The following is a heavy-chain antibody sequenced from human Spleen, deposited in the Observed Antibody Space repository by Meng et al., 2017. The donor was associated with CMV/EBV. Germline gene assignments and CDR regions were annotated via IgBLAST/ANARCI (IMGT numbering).Heavy chain of an antibody. D-gene: IGHD3-10*01. CDR2: IKQDGSEK. Sequence: GESLKISCAASGFTFSSYWMSWVRQAPGKGLEWVANIKQDGSEKYYVDSVKGRFTISRDNAKNSLYLQMNSLRAEDTAVYYCARDRRYYGSGSVGWFDPWGQGTLVTVSS. J-gene: IGHJ5*02. CDR3: ARDRRYYGSGSVGWFDP. CDR1: GFTFSSYW. V-gene: IGHV3-7*01.